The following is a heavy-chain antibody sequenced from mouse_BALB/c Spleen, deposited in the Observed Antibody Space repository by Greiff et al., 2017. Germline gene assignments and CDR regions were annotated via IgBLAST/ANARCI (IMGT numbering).Heavy chain of an antibody. D-gene: IGHD1-1*01. CDR3: ARITTVGGYFDV. CDR2: IYPGDGDT. Sequence: VKLMESGAELARPGASVKLSCKASGYTFTSYWMQWVKQRPGQGLEWIGAIYPGDGDTRYTQKFKGKATLTADKSSSTAYMQLSSLASEDSAVYYCARITTVGGYFDVWGAGTTVTVSS. CDR1: GYTFTSYW. V-gene: IGHV1-87*01. J-gene: IGHJ1*01.